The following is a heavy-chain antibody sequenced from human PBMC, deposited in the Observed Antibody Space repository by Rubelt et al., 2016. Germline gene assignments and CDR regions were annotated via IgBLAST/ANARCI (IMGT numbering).Heavy chain of an antibody. CDR3: ARGAGGRYFDWYDAFDI. D-gene: IGHD3-9*01. Sequence: QVQLVQSGAEVKKPGASVKVSCKASGYTFTGYYMHWVQQAPGQGLAWMGRINTNSGGTNYAQKFQGRVTMTRDTSISTAYMELSRLRSDDTAVYYCARGAGGRYFDWYDAFDIWGQGTMVTVSS. CDR2: INTNSGGT. CDR1: GYTFTGYY. J-gene: IGHJ3*02. V-gene: IGHV1-2*02.